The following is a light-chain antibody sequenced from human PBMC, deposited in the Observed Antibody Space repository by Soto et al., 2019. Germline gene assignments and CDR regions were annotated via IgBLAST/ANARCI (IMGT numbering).Light chain of an antibody. CDR1: QSVSSSY. V-gene: IGKV3-20*01. J-gene: IGKJ4*01. Sequence: ENVLTPSPGTLSLSPGEKATPSCRASQSVSSSYLAWYQQKPGQAPRLLIYGASSRATGIPDRFSGSGSGTDFTLTISRLEPEDFAVYYCQQYGSSPLTFGGGTKVDIK. CDR3: QQYGSSPLT. CDR2: GAS.